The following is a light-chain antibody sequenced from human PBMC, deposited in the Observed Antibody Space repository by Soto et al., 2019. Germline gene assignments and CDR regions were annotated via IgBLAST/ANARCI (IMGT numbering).Light chain of an antibody. CDR2: KNG. CDR3: QSYDSGLSIAI. Sequence: QAVVTQPPSVSGAPGQTVTISCTGSSSDIGAGGDVHWYQQLLGAAPKLLIYKNGYRPSGVPDRFSGFKSGTSAFLAITGLQAEDEADYYCQSYDSGLSIAIFGTGTKVTVL. CDR1: SSDIGAGGD. V-gene: IGLV1-40*01. J-gene: IGLJ1*01.